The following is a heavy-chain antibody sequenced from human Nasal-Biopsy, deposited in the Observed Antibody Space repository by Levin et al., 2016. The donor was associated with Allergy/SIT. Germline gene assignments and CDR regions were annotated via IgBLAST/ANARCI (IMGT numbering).Heavy chain of an antibody. J-gene: IGHJ4*02. Sequence: GESLKISCAASGFTFSNAWMSWVRQAPGKGLEWVGRIKSKTDGGTTDYAAPVKGRFTISRDDSKNTLYLQMKSLKTEDTAVYYCTTTTMTTGGGYWGQGTLVTVSS. CDR1: GFTFSNAW. CDR2: IKSKTDGGTT. V-gene: IGHV3-15*01. CDR3: TTTTMTTGGGY. D-gene: IGHD4-17*01.